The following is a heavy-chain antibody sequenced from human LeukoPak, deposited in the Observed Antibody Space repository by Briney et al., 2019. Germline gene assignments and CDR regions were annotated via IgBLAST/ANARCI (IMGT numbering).Heavy chain of an antibody. CDR2: ISSSSNTI. CDR3: ARGDYFDY. CDR1: GFTFSSYT. V-gene: IGHV3-48*04. Sequence: PGGSLRLSCVASGFTFSSYTMHWVRQAPGKGLEWISHISSSSNTIYYADSVKGRFTISRDNAKSTLYLQMNSLRAEDTAVYYCARGDYFDYWGQEPWSPSP. J-gene: IGHJ4*01.